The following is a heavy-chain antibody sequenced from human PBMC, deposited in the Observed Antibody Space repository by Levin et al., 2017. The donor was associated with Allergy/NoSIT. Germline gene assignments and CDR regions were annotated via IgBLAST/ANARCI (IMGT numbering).Heavy chain of an antibody. CDR3: ARATWIQLWTHFDY. D-gene: IGHD5-18*01. CDR1: GGSISSGGYS. J-gene: IGHJ4*02. V-gene: IGHV4-30-2*01. CDR2: IYHSGST. Sequence: SETLSLTCAVSGGSISSGGYSWSWIRQPPGKGLEWIGYIYHSGSTYYNPSLKSRVTISVDRSKNQFSLKLSSVTAADTAVYYCARATWIQLWTHFDYWGQGTLVTVSS.